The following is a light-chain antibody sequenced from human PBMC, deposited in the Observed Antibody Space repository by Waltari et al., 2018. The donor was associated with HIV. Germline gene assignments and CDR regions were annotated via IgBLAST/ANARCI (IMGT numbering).Light chain of an antibody. J-gene: IGKJ5*01. CDR1: PNVTRY. Sequence: EIVLTQSPATLSLSPGDRATPSCWASPNVTRYLAWYQQKPGQAPRLLIYDASARATGIPARFSGSGSGTDFTLTISSLEPEDFAVYYCQQRSNWFITFGQGTRLEIK. CDR2: DAS. V-gene: IGKV3-11*01. CDR3: QQRSNWFIT.